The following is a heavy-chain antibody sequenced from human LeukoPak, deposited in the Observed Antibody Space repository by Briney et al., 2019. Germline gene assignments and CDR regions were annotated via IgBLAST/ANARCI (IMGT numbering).Heavy chain of an antibody. D-gene: IGHD3-10*01. J-gene: IGHJ4*02. CDR1: GDSVSSNSAA. CDR2: TYYRSKWYN. CDR3: ARGRGYYYGSGSSPYYFDY. Sequence: SQTLSLTCAISGDSVSSNSAAWNWIRQSPSRGLEWLGRTYYRSKWYNDYAVSVKSRITINPDTSKNQFSLQLNSVTPEDTAVYYCARGRGYYYGSGSSPYYFDYWGQGTLVTVSS. V-gene: IGHV6-1*01.